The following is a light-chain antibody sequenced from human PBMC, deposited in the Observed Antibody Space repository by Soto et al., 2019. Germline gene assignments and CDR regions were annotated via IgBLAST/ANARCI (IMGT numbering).Light chain of an antibody. CDR3: QSYDSTLSARYV. V-gene: IGLV1-40*01. Sequence: QSVLTQPPSVSGAPGQSVTISCTGSSSNIGADYDVHWYQQRPGTAPKLLIFGNNNRPSGVPDRFSGSKSGTSASLAITGLQAEDEADYYCQSYDSTLSARYVFGTGTKVTVL. J-gene: IGLJ1*01. CDR2: GNN. CDR1: SSNIGADYD.